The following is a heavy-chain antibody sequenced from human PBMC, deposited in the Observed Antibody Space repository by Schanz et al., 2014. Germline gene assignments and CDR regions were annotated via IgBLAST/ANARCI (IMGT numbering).Heavy chain of an antibody. CDR3: ARELRLEYYFDY. D-gene: IGHD4-17*01. CDR1: GYTFTGYY. Sequence: QVPLVQSGAEVKKAGASVKVSCKASGYTFTGYYMHWVRQAPGQGLEWMGRINPNSGGTNYAQKFQGRVTMTRDTSISTAYMELSSLRSDDTAVYYCARELRLEYYFDYWGQGTQVTVSS. CDR2: INPNSGGT. V-gene: IGHV1-2*02. J-gene: IGHJ4*02.